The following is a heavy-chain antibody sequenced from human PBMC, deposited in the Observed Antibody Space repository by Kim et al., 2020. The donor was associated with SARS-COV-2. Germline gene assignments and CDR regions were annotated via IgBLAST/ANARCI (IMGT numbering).Heavy chain of an antibody. D-gene: IGHD5-18*01. J-gene: IGHJ4*02. CDR2: MNPNSGNT. CDR3: AIGGIQLWLSAFDY. V-gene: IGHV1-8*01. Sequence: ASVKVSCKASGYTFTSYDINWVRQATGQGLEWMGWMNPNSGNTGYAQKFQGRVTMTRNTSISTAYMELSSLRSEDTAVYYCAIGGIQLWLSAFDYWGQGTLVTVSS. CDR1: GYTFTSYD.